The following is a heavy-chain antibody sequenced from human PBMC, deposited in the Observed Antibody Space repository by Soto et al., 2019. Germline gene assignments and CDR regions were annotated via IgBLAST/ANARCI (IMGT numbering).Heavy chain of an antibody. CDR2: TYYTGST. CDR3: VSGPATTADD. Sequence: PSETLSLTCTVSGGPISSTRYYWGWIRQPPGKGLEWIGTTYYTGSTYYNPSLKSRVTISVDMSKNQFSLKVRSVTAVDTAVYYCVSGPATTADDWGQGTRVTVSS. D-gene: IGHD1-1*01. V-gene: IGHV4-39*01. CDR1: GGPISSTRYY. J-gene: IGHJ4*02.